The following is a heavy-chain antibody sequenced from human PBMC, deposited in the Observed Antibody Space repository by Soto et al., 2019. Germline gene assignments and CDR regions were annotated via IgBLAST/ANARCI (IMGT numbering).Heavy chain of an antibody. V-gene: IGHV3-21*01. CDR1: GFTFNNYS. CDR2: ISSSSTYI. D-gene: IGHD3-16*01. J-gene: IGHJ4*02. Sequence: EVQLVESGGGLVKPGGSLRLSCAVSGFTFNNYSMNWVRQAPGKGLEWVSSISSSSTYIYYADSLKGRFTISRDNAKNSLYLQMNSLRAEDTAVFYCARGFTHWVGASFDYWGRGTLVTVSS. CDR3: ARGFTHWVGASFDY.